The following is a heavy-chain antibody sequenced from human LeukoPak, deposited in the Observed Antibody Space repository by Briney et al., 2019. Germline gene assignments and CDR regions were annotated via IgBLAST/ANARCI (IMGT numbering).Heavy chain of an antibody. V-gene: IGHV4-39*02. J-gene: IGHJ3*02. CDR3: AREPITSGGNDAFDI. Sequence: SETLSLTCIVSGGSISSGAYYWAWIRQPPGNGLEWIGSIYSTGSTYKNPSLKSRVTISIDTSKNQFSLKLNSVTAADTAVFYCAREPITSGGNDAFDIWGQGTMVTVSS. D-gene: IGHD3-16*01. CDR2: IYSTGST. CDR1: GGSISSGAYY.